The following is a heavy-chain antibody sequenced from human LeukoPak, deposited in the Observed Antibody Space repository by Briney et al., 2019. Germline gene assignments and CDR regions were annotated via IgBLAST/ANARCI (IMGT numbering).Heavy chain of an antibody. CDR1: GGSISSGGYS. J-gene: IGHJ4*02. D-gene: IGHD3-10*01. Sequence: EPSETLSLTCAVSGGSISSGGYSWSWIRQPPGKGLEWIGYIYHSGSTYYNPSLKSRVTISVDRSKNQSSLKLSSVTAADTAVYYCARITMVRGVHNFDYWGQGTLVTVSS. CDR2: IYHSGST. V-gene: IGHV4-30-2*01. CDR3: ARITMVRGVHNFDY.